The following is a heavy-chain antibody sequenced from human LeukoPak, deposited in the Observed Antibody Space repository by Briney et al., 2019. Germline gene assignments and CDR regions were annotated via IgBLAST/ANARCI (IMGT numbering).Heavy chain of an antibody. D-gene: IGHD3-16*01. CDR3: ARSFMN. Sequence: GGSLRLSCAASGFAFNDYNMNWVRQAPGKGLEWVAHISSGSDTRYYADSVKGRFTISRDNARSSLFLQMNSLRDEDTAIYYCARSFMNWGLGTLVTVSS. J-gene: IGHJ4*02. CDR2: ISSGSDTR. CDR1: GFAFNDYN. V-gene: IGHV3-48*02.